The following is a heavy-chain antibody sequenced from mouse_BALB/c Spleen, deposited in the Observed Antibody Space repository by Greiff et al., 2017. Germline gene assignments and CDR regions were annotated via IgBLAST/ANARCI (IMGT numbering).Heavy chain of an antibody. CDR3: ARSGYYGGFAY. V-gene: IGHV1-82*01. Sequence: QVQLQQSGPELVKPGASVKISCKASGYAFSSSWMNWVKQRPGQGLEWIGRIYPGDGDTNYNGKFKGKATLTADKSSSTAYMQLSSLTSVDSAVYFCARSGYYGGFAYWGQGTLVTVSA. J-gene: IGHJ3*01. CDR1: GYAFSSSW. CDR2: IYPGDGDT. D-gene: IGHD1-1*01.